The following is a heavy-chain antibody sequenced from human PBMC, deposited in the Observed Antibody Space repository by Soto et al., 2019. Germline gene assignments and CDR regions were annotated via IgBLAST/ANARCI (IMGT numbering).Heavy chain of an antibody. CDR1: GGSISSGGYY. J-gene: IGHJ3*02. CDR3: ARVVPAAMNAFDI. D-gene: IGHD2-2*01. V-gene: IGHV4-31*03. Sequence: SETLSLTCTVSGGSISSGGYYWSWIRQHPGKGLEWIGYIYYSGSTYYNPSLKSRVTISVDTSKNQFSLKLSSVTAADTAVYYCARVVPAAMNAFDIWGQGTMVTVSS. CDR2: IYYSGST.